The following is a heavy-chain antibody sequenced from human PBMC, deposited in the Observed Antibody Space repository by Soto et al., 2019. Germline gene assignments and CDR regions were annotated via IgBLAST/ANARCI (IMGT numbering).Heavy chain of an antibody. D-gene: IGHD3-16*01. CDR3: ARGGDFYYGLDV. J-gene: IGHJ6*02. CDR2: ISAFNGQT. V-gene: IGHV1-18*01. CDR1: GDAFTSYG. Sequence: ASVTVSCTASGDAFTSYGVRWVRLAPGPGLEWMGWISAFNGQTNYIQKVQGRVTLTTEASTSTAYMELRSLRSDDTAVSYCARGGDFYYGLDVWGQGTTVTVS.